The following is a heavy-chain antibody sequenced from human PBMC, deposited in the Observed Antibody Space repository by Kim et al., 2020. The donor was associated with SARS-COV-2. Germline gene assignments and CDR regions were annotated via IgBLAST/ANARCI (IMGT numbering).Heavy chain of an antibody. D-gene: IGHD1-26*01. Sequence: YAQKFQGRVTMTRDTYTSTVYMELSSLRSEDTAVYYCARDLSGYYYYGMDVWGQGTTVTVSS. J-gene: IGHJ6*02. V-gene: IGHV1-46*01. CDR3: ARDLSGYYYYGMDV.